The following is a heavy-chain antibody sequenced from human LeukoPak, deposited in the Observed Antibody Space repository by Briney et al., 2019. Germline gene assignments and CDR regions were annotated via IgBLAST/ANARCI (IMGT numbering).Heavy chain of an antibody. J-gene: IGHJ5*02. CDR3: SRGPRFDP. V-gene: IGHV1-8*01. CDR1: GYGFNIYE. CDR2: MNPNSGDT. Sequence: ASVKVSCKTSGYGFNIYEINWVRQATGQGLEWMGWMNPNSGDTDYAQKFQGRLTMTRNTSISTAYMELSGLRLEDTAVYYCSRGPRFDPWGQGTQVTVSS.